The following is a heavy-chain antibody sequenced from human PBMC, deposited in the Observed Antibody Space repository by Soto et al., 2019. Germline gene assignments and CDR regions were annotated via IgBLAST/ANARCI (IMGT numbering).Heavy chain of an antibody. CDR1: GFTFNRYG. Sequence: QVQLVESGGGVVQPGRSLRLSCAASGFTFNRYGMHWVRQAPGKGLEWVAVIWFDGSNRDYADSVKGRFTISRDNSKNTLYLQMNSLRAKDTAVYYCARDVFSQGSYYFDYWGQGTLVTVSS. V-gene: IGHV3-33*01. CDR3: ARDVFSQGSYYFDY. J-gene: IGHJ4*02. CDR2: IWFDGSNR.